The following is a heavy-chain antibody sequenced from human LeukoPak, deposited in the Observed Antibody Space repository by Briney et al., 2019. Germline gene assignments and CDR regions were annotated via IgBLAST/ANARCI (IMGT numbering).Heavy chain of an antibody. D-gene: IGHD3-16*02. Sequence: ASVKVSCKASGYTFTGYYMHWVRQAPGQRLEWMGWINAGNGNTKYSQKFQGRVTITRDTSASTAYMELSSLRSEDTAVYYCARDDYVWGSYRFSPLDYWGQGTLVTVSS. CDR2: INAGNGNT. CDR1: GYTFTGYY. J-gene: IGHJ4*02. CDR3: ARDDYVWGSYRFSPLDY. V-gene: IGHV1-3*01.